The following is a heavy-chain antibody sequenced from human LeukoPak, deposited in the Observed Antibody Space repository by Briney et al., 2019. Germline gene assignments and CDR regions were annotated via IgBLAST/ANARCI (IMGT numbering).Heavy chain of an antibody. D-gene: IGHD2-15*01. J-gene: IGHJ4*02. CDR1: GGSFSGYY. Sequence: PSETLSLTCAVYGGSFSGYYWSWIRQPPGKGLEWIGEINHSGSTNYNPSLKSRVTISVDTSKNQFSLKLSSVTAADTAVYYCARAACSGGSCYYFRRPGGFDYWGQGTLVTVSS. CDR2: INHSGST. V-gene: IGHV4-34*01. CDR3: ARAACSGGSCYYFRRPGGFDY.